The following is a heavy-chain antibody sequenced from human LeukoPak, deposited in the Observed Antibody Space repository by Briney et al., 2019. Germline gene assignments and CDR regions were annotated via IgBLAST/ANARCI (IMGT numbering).Heavy chain of an antibody. CDR2: IKQDGSEK. J-gene: IGHJ4*02. V-gene: IGHV3-7*03. CDR1: GLTFSSHW. Sequence: GGSLRLSCAASGLTFSSHWMHWVRQAPGKGLEWVANIKQDGSEKYYVDSVKGRFTISRDNAKNSLYLQMNSLRAEDTAVYYCAREIIGHFDYWGQGTLVTVSS. CDR3: AREIIGHFDY.